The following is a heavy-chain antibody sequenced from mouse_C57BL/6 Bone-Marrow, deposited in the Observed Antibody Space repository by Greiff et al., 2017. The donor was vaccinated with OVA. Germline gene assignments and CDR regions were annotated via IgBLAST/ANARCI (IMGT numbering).Heavy chain of an antibody. Sequence: VQLQQSGPGLVQPSQSLSITCTVSGFSLTSYGVHWVRQSPGKGLEWLGVIWRGGSTAYNAAFMSRLSITKDNSKSQVFFKMNSLQADDTARYCCANLLRSFAYWGQGTLVTVSA. D-gene: IGHD1-1*01. CDR2: IWRGGST. CDR1: GFSLTSYG. V-gene: IGHV2-5*01. J-gene: IGHJ3*01. CDR3: ANLLRSFAY.